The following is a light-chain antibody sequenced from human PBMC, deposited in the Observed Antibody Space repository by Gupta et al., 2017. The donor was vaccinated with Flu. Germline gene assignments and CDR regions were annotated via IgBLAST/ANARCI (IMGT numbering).Light chain of an antibody. V-gene: IGKV3-20*01. CDR3: QQYGSSPRT. CDR1: QSVSSSY. CDR2: GAS. Sequence: EIVLTQSPGTLSLSPGERATLSCRASQSVSSSYLAWYQQKPGQAPRLLIYGASSRATGIPDRFSGSGSETDFTLTISGLEPEDFAVYYCQQYGSSPRTFGQGTKVEIK. J-gene: IGKJ1*01.